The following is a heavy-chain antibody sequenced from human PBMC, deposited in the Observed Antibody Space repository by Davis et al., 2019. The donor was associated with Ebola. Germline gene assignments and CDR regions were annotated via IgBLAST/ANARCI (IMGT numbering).Heavy chain of an antibody. J-gene: IGHJ4*02. V-gene: IGHV1-18*01. CDR2: ISAYNGNT. CDR1: GYTFTSYG. CDR3: ARDIGYSFGSGTYSKYDY. D-gene: IGHD3-10*01. Sequence: ASVKVSCKASGYTFTSYGISWVRQAPGQGLEWMGWISAYNGNTNYAQKLQGRVTMTTDTSTSTAYMELRSLRSDDTAVYYCARDIGYSFGSGTYSKYDYWGQGTLVTVSS.